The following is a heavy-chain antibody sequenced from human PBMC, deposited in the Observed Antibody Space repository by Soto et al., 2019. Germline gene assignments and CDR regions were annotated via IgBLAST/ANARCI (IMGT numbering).Heavy chain of an antibody. J-gene: IGHJ3*02. CDR3: ARDRHAFDI. V-gene: IGHV3-33*01. CDR2: IWYDESNK. Sequence: GGSLRLSCAAPGFTFSTYGMHWVRQAPGKGLEWVAVIWYDESNKYYVDSVKGRFTISRDNSKNTLYLQMNSLRAEDTAVYYCARDRHAFDIWGQGTMVTVSS. CDR1: GFTFSTYG.